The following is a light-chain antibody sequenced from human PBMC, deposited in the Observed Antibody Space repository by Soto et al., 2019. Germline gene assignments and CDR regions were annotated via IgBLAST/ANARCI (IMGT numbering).Light chain of an antibody. V-gene: IGKV3-20*01. CDR2: GIS. CDR3: QQYTDWPLT. Sequence: VVMRQSPATLSVSPGERATLSCRASQSVTSNYLAWYQQKPGQAPRLLIYGISTRATGVPDRFSGSGSGTDFTLTISRLEPEDFAVYYCQQYTDWPLTFGQGTKVDIK. J-gene: IGKJ1*01. CDR1: QSVTSNY.